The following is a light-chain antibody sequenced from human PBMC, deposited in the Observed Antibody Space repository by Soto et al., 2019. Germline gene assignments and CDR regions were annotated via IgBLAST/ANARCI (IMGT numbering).Light chain of an antibody. CDR1: HDVRWN. CDR3: QQYNSRLS. CDR2: DAS. V-gene: IGKV1-33*01. J-gene: IGKJ4*02. Sequence: DIQMTQSPSSLSASEGDRVTITCQSRHDVRWNLNWVQQKPGEAPQLLIYDASKLERGVPSRCRGSGAGTEVTLTISSLQPEDVATYYFQQYNSRLSFGGGTEVEIK.